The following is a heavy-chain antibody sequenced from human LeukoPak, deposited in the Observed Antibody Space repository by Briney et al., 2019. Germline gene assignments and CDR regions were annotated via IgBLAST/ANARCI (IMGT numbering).Heavy chain of an antibody. J-gene: IGHJ4*02. CDR3: ASHDYESSFDY. CDR1: GGSISSYY. V-gene: IGHV4-59*01. Sequence: PSETLSLTCTVSGGSISSYYWSWIRQPPGKGLEWIGYIYYSGSTNYNPFLKSRVTISVDTSKNQFSLKLSSVTAADTAVYYCASHDYESSFDYWGQGTLVTVSS. CDR2: IYYSGST. D-gene: IGHD4-17*01.